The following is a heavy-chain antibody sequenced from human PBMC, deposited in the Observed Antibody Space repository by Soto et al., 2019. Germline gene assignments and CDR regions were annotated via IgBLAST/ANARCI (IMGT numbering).Heavy chain of an antibody. V-gene: IGHV3-23*01. CDR2: ISGSGGST. Sequence: GGSPRLSCAASGFTFSNYAMNWVRQAPGKGLEWVSAISGSGGSTYYADSVKGRFTISRDNSKNTLYLQMNSLRAEDTAVYYCAKISGSYPHKNYYYGMDVWGQGTTVTVSS. CDR3: AKISGSYPHKNYYYGMDV. D-gene: IGHD1-26*01. CDR1: GFTFSNYA. J-gene: IGHJ6*02.